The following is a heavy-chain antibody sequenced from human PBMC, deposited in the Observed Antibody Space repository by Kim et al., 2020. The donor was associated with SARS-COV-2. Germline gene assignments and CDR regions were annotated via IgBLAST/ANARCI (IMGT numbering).Heavy chain of an antibody. J-gene: IGHJ5*02. Sequence: SVKGRFTISRDNAKNTLYLQMNSLRAEDTAVYYCARDREDICYGACGFDPWGQGTLVTVSS. D-gene: IGHD3-9*01. CDR3: ARDREDICYGACGFDP. V-gene: IGHV3-74*01.